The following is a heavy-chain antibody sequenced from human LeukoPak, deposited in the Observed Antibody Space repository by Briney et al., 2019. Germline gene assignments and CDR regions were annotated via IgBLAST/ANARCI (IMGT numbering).Heavy chain of an antibody. CDR2: INHSGST. J-gene: IGHJ4*02. D-gene: IGHD3-10*01. V-gene: IGHV4-34*01. CDR3: ARGGGCGNY. Sequence: SETLSITCAVYGGSFSGYYWSWIRQPPGKGLEWIGEINHSGSTNYNPSLKSRVTISVDTSKNQFSLKLSSVTAADTAVYYCARGGGCGNYWGQGTLVTVSS. CDR1: GGSFSGYY.